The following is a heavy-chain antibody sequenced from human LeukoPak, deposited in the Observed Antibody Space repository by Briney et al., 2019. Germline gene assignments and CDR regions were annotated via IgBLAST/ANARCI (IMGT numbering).Heavy chain of an antibody. CDR3: ARRANSGSTKGAFDI. Sequence: ASVKVSCKASGYTFTSYGISWVRQAPGQGLEWMGWISAYNGNTNYAQKLQGRVTMTTDTSTSTAYMELRSLRSDDTAVYYCARRANSGSTKGAFDIWGQGTMVTVSS. J-gene: IGHJ3*02. CDR2: ISAYNGNT. D-gene: IGHD1-26*01. CDR1: GYTFTSYG. V-gene: IGHV1-18*01.